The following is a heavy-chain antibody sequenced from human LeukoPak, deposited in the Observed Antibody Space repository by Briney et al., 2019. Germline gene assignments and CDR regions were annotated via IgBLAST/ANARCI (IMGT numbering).Heavy chain of an antibody. CDR3: AKAQRSSGWGEYFDY. D-gene: IGHD6-19*01. V-gene: IGHV3-23*01. CDR2: ISGDGSIT. CDR1: GFTFGRYA. J-gene: IGHJ4*02. Sequence: GGSLRLSCAASGFTFGRYAMNWVRQAPGKGLEWVSVISGDGSITYYADSVKGRFTISRDNSKNTLYFQLSSLGAEDTAIYYCAKAQRSSGWGEYFDYWGQGTLVTVSS.